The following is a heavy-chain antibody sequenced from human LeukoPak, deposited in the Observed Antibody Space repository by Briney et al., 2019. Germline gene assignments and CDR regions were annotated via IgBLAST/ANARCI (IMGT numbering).Heavy chain of an antibody. CDR3: ARQPSGDRTVFDY. J-gene: IGHJ4*02. CDR2: IYYSGST. D-gene: IGHD3-10*01. CDR1: GGSISSGGYY. Sequence: PSETLSLTCTVSGGSISSGGYYWSWIRQHPGKGLEWIGYIYYSGSTYYNPSLKSRVTISVDTSKNQFSLKLSSVTAADTAVYYCARQPSGDRTVFDYWGQGTLVTVSS. V-gene: IGHV4-31*03.